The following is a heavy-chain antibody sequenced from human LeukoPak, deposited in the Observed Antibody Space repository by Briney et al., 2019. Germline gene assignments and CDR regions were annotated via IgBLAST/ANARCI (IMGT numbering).Heavy chain of an antibody. CDR3: ASGANILTGYAPYYFDY. Sequence: SVKVSCKASGGAFSSYGFSWVRQAPGQGLEWMGGIIPLFSTASYAHKFQGRVAITADESTSTAYMELSSLRSEDTAVYYCASGANILTGYAPYYFDYWGQGTLVTVSS. D-gene: IGHD3-9*01. CDR2: IIPLFSTA. CDR1: GGAFSSYG. V-gene: IGHV1-69*01. J-gene: IGHJ4*02.